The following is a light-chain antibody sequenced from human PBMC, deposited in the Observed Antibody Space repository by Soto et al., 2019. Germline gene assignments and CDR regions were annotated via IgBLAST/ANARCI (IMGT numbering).Light chain of an antibody. J-gene: IGKJ1*01. CDR2: GAS. V-gene: IGKV3-15*01. Sequence: EIVMTQSPATLSVSPGERATLSCRASQSVSSNLAWYQQKPAQAPRRLIYGASTRATGIPARFSGSGSGTEFTLTISSLQSEDFAVYYCQQYNNWPPTFGQGTKVEIK. CDR3: QQYNNWPPT. CDR1: QSVSSN.